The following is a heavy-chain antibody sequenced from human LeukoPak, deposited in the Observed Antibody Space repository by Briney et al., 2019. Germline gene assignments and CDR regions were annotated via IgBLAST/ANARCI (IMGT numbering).Heavy chain of an antibody. Sequence: ASVKVSCKVSGYTLTELSMHWVRQAPGKGLEWMGGFDPEDGETIYAQKFQGRVTMTEDTSTDTAYMELSSLRSEDTAVYYCARDVWYSGSLNWFDPWGQGTLVTVSS. CDR1: GYTLTELS. D-gene: IGHD1-26*01. J-gene: IGHJ5*02. CDR2: FDPEDGET. CDR3: ARDVWYSGSLNWFDP. V-gene: IGHV1-24*01.